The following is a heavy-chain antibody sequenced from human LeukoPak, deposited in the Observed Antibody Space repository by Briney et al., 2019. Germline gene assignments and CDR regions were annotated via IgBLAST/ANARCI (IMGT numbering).Heavy chain of an antibody. CDR1: GFTVSNSY. CDR2: IYSSGTT. D-gene: IGHD3-10*01. Sequence: GGSLRLSCAASGFTVSNSYMSWVRQAPGKGLEWVSIIYSSGTTYYADSVTGRFTISRDNSKNTLYLEMNSLRAEDTAVYYCARGGGFGYYYYYYYMDVWGKGTTVTVSS. V-gene: IGHV3-53*01. J-gene: IGHJ6*03. CDR3: ARGGGFGYYYYYYYMDV.